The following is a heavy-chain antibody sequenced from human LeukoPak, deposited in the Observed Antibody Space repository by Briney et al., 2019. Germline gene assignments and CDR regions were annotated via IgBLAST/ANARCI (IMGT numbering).Heavy chain of an antibody. J-gene: IGHJ4*02. CDR3: ARTTTPHYYGSGSYALGY. CDR1: GFTFSSYT. Sequence: GRSLRLSCAASGFTFSSYTMHWVRQAPGKGLEWVAVISYDGSNKYYADSVKGRFTISRDNSKNTLYLQMNSLRAEDTAVYYCARTTTPHYYGSGSYALGYWGQGTLVTVPS. V-gene: IGHV3-30-3*01. D-gene: IGHD3-10*01. CDR2: ISYDGSNK.